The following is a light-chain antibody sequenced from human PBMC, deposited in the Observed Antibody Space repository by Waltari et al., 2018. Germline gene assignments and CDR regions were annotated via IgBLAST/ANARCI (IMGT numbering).Light chain of an antibody. CDR1: QSISSW. J-gene: IGKJ3*01. CDR3: QQYQSYPLT. Sequence: DIQMTQSPSTLSASVGDRVTITCRASQSISSWLAWYQQKPGKVPKLLSYLASSLESGVPSRFSGSGSGTEFTLTISSLQPDDFATYYCQQYQSYPLTFGPGTKVDIK. V-gene: IGKV1-5*03. CDR2: LAS.